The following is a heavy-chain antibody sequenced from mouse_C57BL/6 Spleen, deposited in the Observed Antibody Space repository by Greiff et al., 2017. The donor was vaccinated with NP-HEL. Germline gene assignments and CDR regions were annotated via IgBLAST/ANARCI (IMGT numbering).Heavy chain of an antibody. CDR1: GFTFTDYY. CDR2: IRNKANGYTT. J-gene: IGHJ2*01. CDR3: ARYRDWDNYFDY. Sequence: EVKLVESGGGLVQPGGSLSLSCAASGFTFTDYYMSWVRQPPGKALEWLGFIRNKANGYTTEYSASVKGRFTISRANSQSILYLQMNALRAEDSATDYCARYRDWDNYFDYWGQGTTLTVSS. V-gene: IGHV7-3*01. D-gene: IGHD4-1*01.